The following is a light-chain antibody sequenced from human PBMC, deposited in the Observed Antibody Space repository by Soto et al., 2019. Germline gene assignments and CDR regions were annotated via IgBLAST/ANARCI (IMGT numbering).Light chain of an antibody. Sequence: QSVLTQPASVSGSPGQSITISCTGTSSDVGGYNYVSWYQQHPGKAPKLMIYDVSNRPSGVSNRFSGYKSGNTASLTISGLQAEDEADYYCSSYTSSSTQVFGGGTKLTVL. J-gene: IGLJ2*01. V-gene: IGLV2-14*01. CDR3: SSYTSSSTQV. CDR2: DVS. CDR1: SSDVGGYNY.